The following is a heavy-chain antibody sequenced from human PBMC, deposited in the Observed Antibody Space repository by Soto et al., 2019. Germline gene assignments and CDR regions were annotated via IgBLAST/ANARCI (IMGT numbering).Heavy chain of an antibody. J-gene: IGHJ6*02. CDR2: IYYSGST. CDR1: GGSISSGDYY. V-gene: IGHV4-30-4*01. D-gene: IGHD5-18*01. CDR3: ARAPPVVTDV. Sequence: SETLSLTCTVSGGSISSGDYYWSWIRQPPGKDLEWIGYIYYSGSTYYNPSLKSRVTISVDTSKNQFSLKLSSVSAADTAVYYCARAPPVVTDVWGQGTTVTVSS.